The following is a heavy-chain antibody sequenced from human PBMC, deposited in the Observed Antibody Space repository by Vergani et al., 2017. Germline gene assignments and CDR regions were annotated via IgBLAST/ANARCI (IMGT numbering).Heavy chain of an antibody. CDR3: ARGRLKIEGVTSNWFDP. Sequence: QVQLVQSGTEVKKPGASVKVSCKASGYTFTTYGISWVRQAPGQGLEWIGWISASNGNTNYAQKLLGRVTMTTDRSTSTAYMELRNLRSDDTAVYYCARGRLKIEGVTSNWFDPWVQGTLVTVSS. J-gene: IGHJ5*02. CDR2: ISASNGNT. V-gene: IGHV1-18*01. CDR1: GYTFTTYG. D-gene: IGHD1-26*01.